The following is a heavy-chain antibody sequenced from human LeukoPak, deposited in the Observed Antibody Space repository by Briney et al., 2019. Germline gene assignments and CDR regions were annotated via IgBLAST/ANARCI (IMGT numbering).Heavy chain of an antibody. CDR1: GFTFSSYA. D-gene: IGHD6-13*01. J-gene: IGHJ4*02. Sequence: GGSPSLSCAASGFTFSSYAMRWVRQAPGKGLESGSAISGSGGSTYYADSVKGRFTISRDNSKNTLYLQMNSLRGEDTTVYYCAKSTSSSWYRTGYFDDWGQGTLVTVSS. CDR2: ISGSGGST. V-gene: IGHV3-23*01. CDR3: AKSTSSSWYRTGYFDD.